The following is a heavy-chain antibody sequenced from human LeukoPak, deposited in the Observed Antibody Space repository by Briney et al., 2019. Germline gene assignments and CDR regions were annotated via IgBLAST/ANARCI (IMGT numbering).Heavy chain of an antibody. Sequence: GGSLRLSCAASGFPFSTYWMHWVRQPPGKGLVWVSRISPDGSSRSYADSVKGRFIISRDNAKNTLSLQMNSLTAEDTAVYYCARDGGLLPDSWGKGTLVTVSS. V-gene: IGHV3-74*01. CDR2: ISPDGSSR. CDR3: ARDGGLLPDS. J-gene: IGHJ4*02. D-gene: IGHD2-21*02. CDR1: GFPFSTYW.